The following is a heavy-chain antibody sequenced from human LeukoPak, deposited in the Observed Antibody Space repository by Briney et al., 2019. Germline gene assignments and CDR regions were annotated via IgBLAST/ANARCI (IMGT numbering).Heavy chain of an antibody. V-gene: IGHV4-59*01. CDR3: AYGRFGGHFDY. CDR2: IYYSGST. J-gene: IGHJ4*02. CDR1: GGSIISYY. D-gene: IGHD3-16*01. Sequence: SETLSLTCTVSGGSIISYYWSWVRQPPGKGLEWIGYIYYSGSTNYNPSLKSRVTISVDTSKNQFSLKLSSVTAADTAVYYCAYGRFGGHFDYWGQGRVVTVSS.